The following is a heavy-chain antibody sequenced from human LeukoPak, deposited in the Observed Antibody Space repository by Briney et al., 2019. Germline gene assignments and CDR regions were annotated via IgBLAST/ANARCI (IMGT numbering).Heavy chain of an antibody. CDR1: GFTDNTYY. Sequence: SGGSLRLSCAASGFTDNTYYMTWVRQAPGKGLEWVSIISSGGRTYYADSVKGRFTISRDNSKNTLYLHMSSLRAEDTAVYYCARDYAGYYYYYMDVWGKGTTVTVSS. CDR3: ARDYAGYYYYYMDV. J-gene: IGHJ6*03. D-gene: IGHD3-16*01. CDR2: ISSGGRT. V-gene: IGHV3-53*01.